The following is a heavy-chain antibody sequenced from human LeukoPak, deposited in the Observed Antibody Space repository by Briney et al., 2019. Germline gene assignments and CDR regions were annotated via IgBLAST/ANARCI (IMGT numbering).Heavy chain of an antibody. V-gene: IGHV1-69*01. CDR3: ASSYGSGSYSIFGY. Sequence: SVKVSCKASGGTFISYAISWVRQAPGQGLEWMGGIIPIFGTANYAQKFQGRVTITADESTSTAYMELSSLRSEDTAVYYCASSYGSGSYSIFGYWGQGTLVTVSS. D-gene: IGHD3-10*01. CDR1: GGTFISYA. CDR2: IIPIFGTA. J-gene: IGHJ4*02.